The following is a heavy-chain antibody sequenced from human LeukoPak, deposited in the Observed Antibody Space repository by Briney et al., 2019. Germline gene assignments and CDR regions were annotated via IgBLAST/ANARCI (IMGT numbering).Heavy chain of an antibody. CDR3: ARDSLISELQKIDY. Sequence: GGSLRLSCAASGFTFSSYAMHWVRQAPGKGLEWVSSISSSSSYIYYADSVKGRFTISRDNAKNSLYLQMNSLRAEDTAVYYCARDSLISELQKIDYWGQGTLVTVSS. CDR2: ISSSSSYI. J-gene: IGHJ4*02. CDR1: GFTFSSYA. D-gene: IGHD3-10*01. V-gene: IGHV3-21*01.